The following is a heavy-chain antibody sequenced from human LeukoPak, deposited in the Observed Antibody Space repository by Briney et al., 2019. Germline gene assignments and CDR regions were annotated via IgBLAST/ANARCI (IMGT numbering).Heavy chain of an antibody. V-gene: IGHV4-34*01. CDR1: GGSFSGYY. J-gene: IGHJ4*02. Sequence: SETLSLTCAVYGGSFSGYYWSWIRQPPGKGLEWIGEINHSGSTNYNPSLKSQVTISVDTSKNQFSLKLSSVTAADTAVYYCASSGYYYGKGDYWGQGTLVTVSS. D-gene: IGHD3-22*01. CDR3: ASSGYYYGKGDY. CDR2: INHSGST.